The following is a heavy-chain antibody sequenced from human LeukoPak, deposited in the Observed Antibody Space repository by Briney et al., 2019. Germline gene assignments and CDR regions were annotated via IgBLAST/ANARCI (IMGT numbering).Heavy chain of an antibody. CDR3: ARGVYYGSGSYIGDP. CDR2: IYSGGNT. Sequence: GGSLRLSCAASGFSVSSNYMSWVRQAPGKGLEWVSVIYSGGNTYYTDSVKGRFTISRDNSKNTLYLQMNSLRAEDTAVYYCARGVYYGSGSYIGDPWGQGTLVTVSS. J-gene: IGHJ5*02. CDR1: GFSVSSNY. D-gene: IGHD3-10*01. V-gene: IGHV3-53*01.